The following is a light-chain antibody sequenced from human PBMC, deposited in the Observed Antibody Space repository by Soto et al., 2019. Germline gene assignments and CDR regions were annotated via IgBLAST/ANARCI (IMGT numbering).Light chain of an antibody. J-gene: IGKJ4*01. Sequence: EIVMTQSPATLSVSPGETATLSCRASQSVSYNLAWYQQKPGQGPRLLIYGAFTRAPGIPARFSGSGSGTYFTLTISSLQSEDFAVYYCQQYKNWPPLTFGGGTKVEIK. CDR3: QQYKNWPPLT. CDR1: QSVSYN. CDR2: GAF. V-gene: IGKV3-15*01.